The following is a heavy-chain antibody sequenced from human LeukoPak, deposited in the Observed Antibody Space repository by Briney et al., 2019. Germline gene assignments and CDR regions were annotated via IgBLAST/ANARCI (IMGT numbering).Heavy chain of an antibody. J-gene: IGHJ6*04. Sequence: SETLSLTCTVSGGSISSYYGSWIRQPPGKGLEWIGYIYYSGSTNYNPSLKSRVTISVDTSKNQFSLKLSSVTAADTAVYYCARGNYDYVWGSYRPLYYYCGMDVWGKGTTVTVSS. CDR1: GGSISSYY. CDR3: ARGNYDYVWGSYRPLYYYCGMDV. D-gene: IGHD3-16*02. V-gene: IGHV4-59*01. CDR2: IYYSGST.